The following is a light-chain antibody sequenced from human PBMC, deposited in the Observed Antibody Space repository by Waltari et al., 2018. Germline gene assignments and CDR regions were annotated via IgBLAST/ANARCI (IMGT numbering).Light chain of an antibody. J-gene: IGKJ1*01. CDR3: QQSYSTPST. V-gene: IGKV1-39*01. CDR2: AAS. CDR1: QSISSY. Sequence: DIQMTQSPSSLSASVGDRVTITCRESQSISSYLNWYQQKPGKAPKLLVYAASSLQSGVPSRFSGRGSGTDFTLTISSLQPEDFATYYCQQSYSTPSTFGQGTKVEIK.